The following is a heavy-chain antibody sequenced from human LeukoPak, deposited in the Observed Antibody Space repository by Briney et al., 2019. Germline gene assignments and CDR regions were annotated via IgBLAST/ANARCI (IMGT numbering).Heavy chain of an antibody. D-gene: IGHD4-17*01. CDR3: ARGSGYGDSTFDY. J-gene: IGHJ4*02. CDR1: GGSISSYY. Sequence: PSETLSLTCTVSGGSISSYYWSWIRQPPGKGLEWIGYIYYSGSTNYNPSLKSRVTISVDTSKNQFSLKVSSLTAADTAVYFCARGSGYGDSTFDYWGQGTLVTVSS. CDR2: IYYSGST. V-gene: IGHV4-59*01.